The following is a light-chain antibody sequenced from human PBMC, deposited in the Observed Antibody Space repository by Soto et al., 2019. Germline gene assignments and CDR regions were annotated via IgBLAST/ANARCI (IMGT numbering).Light chain of an antibody. Sequence: EMVMTQSPATLSVSPGERATLSCRASQSVGSNLAWYQQKPGQAPRLLIYGASTRATDIPARFSGSGSGTEFTLTIRSLQSEDFAVYYCHQYNNWPSWTFGQGTKVEIK. CDR1: QSVGSN. CDR2: GAS. CDR3: HQYNNWPSWT. V-gene: IGKV3-15*01. J-gene: IGKJ1*01.